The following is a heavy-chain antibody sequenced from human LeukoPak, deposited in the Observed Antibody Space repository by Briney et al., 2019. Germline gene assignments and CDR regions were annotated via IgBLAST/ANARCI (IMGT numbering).Heavy chain of an antibody. CDR1: DGSISRYY. Sequence: RSESRSLTWTVSDGSISRYYSGWVRHPPGEVLGWVGYIYYTGTTKYNPSLKSRVTISVDTSKNHFSLRLSSVPAADTAVYYCARHPTRGTESSGFVDYWGQGALVTVSS. J-gene: IGHJ4*02. CDR3: ARHPTRGTESSGFVDY. CDR2: IYYTGTT. V-gene: IGHV4-59*08. D-gene: IGHD3-22*01.